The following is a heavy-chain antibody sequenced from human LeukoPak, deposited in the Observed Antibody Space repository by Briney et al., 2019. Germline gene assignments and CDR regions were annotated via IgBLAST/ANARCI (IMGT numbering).Heavy chain of an antibody. D-gene: IGHD3-22*01. CDR1: GFRFSNYA. CDR2: LSRSGSRT. CDR3: AKDDSSGYYHDH. Sequence: GGSLRLSCVGSGFRFSNYAMNWVRQAPGKGLQWVSALSRSGSRTFYADSAKGRFTISRDNSKNTLYLRMDSLRAEDTAIYYCAKDDSSGYYHDHWGQGTLVTVSS. J-gene: IGHJ5*02. V-gene: IGHV3-23*01.